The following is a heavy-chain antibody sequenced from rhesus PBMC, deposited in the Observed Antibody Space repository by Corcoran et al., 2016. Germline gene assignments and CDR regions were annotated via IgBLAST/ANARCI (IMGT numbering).Heavy chain of an antibody. Sequence: EVRMVESGGGLARPGGSRRTPGAAAGLPFSIYTEYWVRQAAGKGLEWVSGITTGGNSYYADSVKGRFTISRDNSKNSFSLQMNSLRTEDTAVYYCAKDPSVAAYDAFDFWGQGLRVTVSS. CDR2: ITTGGNS. D-gene: IGHD4-29*01. CDR3: AKDPSVAAYDAFDF. J-gene: IGHJ3*01. V-gene: IGHV3-103*01. CDR1: GLPFSIYT.